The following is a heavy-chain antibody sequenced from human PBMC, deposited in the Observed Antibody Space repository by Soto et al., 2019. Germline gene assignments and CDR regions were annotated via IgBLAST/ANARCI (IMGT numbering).Heavy chain of an antibody. V-gene: IGHV3-23*01. CDR3: ARRGPGTYFDY. J-gene: IGHJ4*02. CDR1: GFTFSSYA. CDR2: ISGSGGST. D-gene: IGHD6-13*01. Sequence: EVQLLESGGGLVQPGGPLRLSCAASGFTFSSYAMNWVRQAPGKGLEWVSVISGSGGSTYYADSVKGRFTISRDNSKNTLYLQMNSLRAEDTAVYYCARRGPGTYFDYWGQGTLVTVSS.